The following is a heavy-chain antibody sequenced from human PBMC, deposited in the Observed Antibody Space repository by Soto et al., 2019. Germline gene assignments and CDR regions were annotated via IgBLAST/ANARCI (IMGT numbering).Heavy chain of an antibody. CDR3: SDYDFWSGYLRVYPY. J-gene: IGHJ4*02. Sequence: SETLSLTCTVSGGSVSSGSYYWSWIRQPPGKGLEWIGYIYYSGSTNYNPSLKSRVTISVDTSKNQFSLKLSSVTAADTAVYYCSDYDFWSGYLRVYPYWSQGTLVTVSS. V-gene: IGHV4-61*01. D-gene: IGHD3-3*01. CDR1: GGSVSSGSYY. CDR2: IYYSGST.